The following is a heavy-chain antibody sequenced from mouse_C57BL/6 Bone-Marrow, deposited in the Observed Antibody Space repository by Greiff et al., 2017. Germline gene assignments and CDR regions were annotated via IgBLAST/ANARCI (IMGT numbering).Heavy chain of an antibody. J-gene: IGHJ3*01. CDR3: ARDGYYAWFAY. V-gene: IGHV1-50*01. CDR2: IDPSDSYT. D-gene: IGHD2-3*01. CDR1: GYTFTSYW. Sequence: QVQLKQPGAELVKPGASVTLSCKASGYTFTSYWMQWVKQRPGQGLEWIGEIDPSDSYTNYNQKFKGKATLTVDTSSSTAYMQLSSLTSEDSAVYYCARDGYYAWFAYWGQGTLVTVSA.